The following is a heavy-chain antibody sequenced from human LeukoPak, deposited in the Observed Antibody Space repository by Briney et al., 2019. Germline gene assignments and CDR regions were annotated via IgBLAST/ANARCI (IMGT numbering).Heavy chain of an antibody. Sequence: KTSETLSLTRTVSGGSISSSSYYWGWIRQPPGKGLEWIGSIYYSGSTYYNPSLKSRVTISVDTSKNQFSLKLSSVTAADTAVYYCAGSGHHYYYYYMDVWGKGTTVTVS. J-gene: IGHJ6*03. CDR3: AGSGHHYYYYYMDV. CDR1: GGSISSSSYY. V-gene: IGHV4-39*07. D-gene: IGHD3-10*01. CDR2: IYYSGST.